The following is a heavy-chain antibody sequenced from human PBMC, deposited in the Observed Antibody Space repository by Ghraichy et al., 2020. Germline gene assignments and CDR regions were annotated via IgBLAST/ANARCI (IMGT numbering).Heavy chain of an antibody. CDR2: IHYTGIT. CDR1: GGSIRSSSHY. V-gene: IGHV4-39*01. Sequence: SETLSLTCTVSGGSIRSSSHYWGWIRQSPGKGLEWLASIHYTGITNYNPSLKGRVTISADMSRSQFSLNLNSVTAADTAVYYCGYYFYDNGYPDWGQGAPVIVSS. D-gene: IGHD2/OR15-2a*01. J-gene: IGHJ4*02. CDR3: GYYFYDNGYPD.